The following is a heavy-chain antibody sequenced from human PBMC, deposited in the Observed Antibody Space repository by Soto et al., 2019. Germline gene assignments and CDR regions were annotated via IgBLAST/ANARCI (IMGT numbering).Heavy chain of an antibody. Sequence: ASVKVSCKASGGTFSSYAISWVRQAPGQGLEWMGGIIPILGIANYAQKFQGRVTITADKSTSTAYMEMSSLRSEDTAVYYCARGYYDSSGYYYDAFDIWGQGTRVPVSS. CDR3: ARGYYDSSGYYYDAFDI. D-gene: IGHD3-22*01. CDR1: GGTFSSYA. J-gene: IGHJ3*02. CDR2: IIPILGIA. V-gene: IGHV1-69*10.